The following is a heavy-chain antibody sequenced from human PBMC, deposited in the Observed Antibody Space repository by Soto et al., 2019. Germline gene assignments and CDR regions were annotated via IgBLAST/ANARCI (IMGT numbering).Heavy chain of an antibody. CDR3: VRQVFCSGASCNHYFYYYAMDV. D-gene: IGHD2-15*01. CDR1: GFSSSSYA. J-gene: IGHJ6*02. CDR2: ISSRGTTI. V-gene: IGHV3-48*02. Sequence: DVQLVETGGGLVQPGGSLRLSCAVSGFSSSSYAMNWVRQAPGKGLGWVSFISSRGTTIYYADSVEGRFTISRDNAQNSLYLQMDSLRDEDTAVYYCVRQVFCSGASCNHYFYYYAMDVWCQGTTVIVSS.